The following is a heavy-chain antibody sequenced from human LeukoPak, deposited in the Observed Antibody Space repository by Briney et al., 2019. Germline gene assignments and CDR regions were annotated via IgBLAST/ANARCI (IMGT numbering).Heavy chain of an antibody. CDR3: AKYLEADYYYYYMDV. V-gene: IGHV3-23*01. CDR1: GFTFCSYA. Sequence: PGGSLRLSCAASGFTFCSYAMSWVRQAPGKGLEWVSAISGSGGSTYYADSVKGRFTISRDNSKNTLYLQMNSLRAEDTAVYYCAKYLEADYYYYYMDVWGKGTTVTVSS. CDR2: ISGSGGST. J-gene: IGHJ6*03. D-gene: IGHD3-3*01.